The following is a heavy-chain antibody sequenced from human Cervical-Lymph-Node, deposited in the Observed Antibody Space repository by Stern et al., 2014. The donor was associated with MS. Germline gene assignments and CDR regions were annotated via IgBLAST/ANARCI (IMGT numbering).Heavy chain of an antibody. V-gene: IGHV1-2*02. Sequence: VQLVESGAEVKKPGASVKVSCKASGYTFIGYYMHWVRQAPGQGLEWMGWISPHSGGTNYAQRFQGRVTMTRDTSISTAYMELSRLRSDDTAVYYCARDWKGSGSPYYFDNWGQGTLVTVSS. J-gene: IGHJ4*02. CDR1: GYTFIGYY. CDR2: ISPHSGGT. D-gene: IGHD3-10*01. CDR3: ARDWKGSGSPYYFDN.